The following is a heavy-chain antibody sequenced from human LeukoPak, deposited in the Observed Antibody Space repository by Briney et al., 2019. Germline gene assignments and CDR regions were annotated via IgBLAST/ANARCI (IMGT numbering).Heavy chain of an antibody. CDR2: IYTSGNT. CDR1: GGSISSYY. V-gene: IGHV4-4*07. J-gene: IGHJ4*02. D-gene: IGHD3-22*01. Sequence: SETLSLTCTVSGGSISSYYWSWIRQPAGKGLEWIGRIYTSGNTNYNPSLKSRVTMSVDTSKNQFSLKLSSVTAADTAVYYCARVDSSGYHEPFDYWSQGTLVTVSS. CDR3: ARVDSSGYHEPFDY.